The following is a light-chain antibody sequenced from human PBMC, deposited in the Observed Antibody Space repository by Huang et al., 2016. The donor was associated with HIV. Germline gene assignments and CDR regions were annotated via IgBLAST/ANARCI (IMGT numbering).Light chain of an antibody. Sequence: EIVLTQSPDTLSLSPGERATVSCRASQSVTRHYLAWYQQRPGQAPKLLIYGASTRATGIPDRCSGSGAGTDFALTISRLAPEDFAVYYCQQFGSSPPYSFGQGTKLEIK. CDR2: GAS. CDR1: QSVTRHY. J-gene: IGKJ2*03. CDR3: QQFGSSPPYS. V-gene: IGKV3-20*01.